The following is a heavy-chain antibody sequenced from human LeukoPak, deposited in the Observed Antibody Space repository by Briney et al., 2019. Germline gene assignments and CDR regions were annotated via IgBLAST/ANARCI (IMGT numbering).Heavy chain of an antibody. CDR2: ISAYNGNT. J-gene: IGHJ4*02. V-gene: IGHV1-18*01. CDR1: GYTFTSYG. D-gene: IGHD6-13*01. Sequence: ASVKVSCKASGYTFTSYGISWVRQAPGQGLEWMGWISAYNGNTNYAQKLQGRVTMTTDTFTSTAYMELRSLRSDDTAVYYCAIGIAAAGALDYWGQGTLVTVSS. CDR3: AIGIAAAGALDY.